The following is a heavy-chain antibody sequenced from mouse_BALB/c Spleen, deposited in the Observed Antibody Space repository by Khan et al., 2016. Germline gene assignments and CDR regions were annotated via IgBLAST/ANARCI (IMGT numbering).Heavy chain of an antibody. J-gene: IGHJ2*01. CDR3: AREGWLLGYFDY. CDR1: GYTFTTYT. CDR2: INPSSDYT. Sequence: QVQLKQSGAELARPGASVKMSCKASGYTFTTYTMFWVKQRPGQGLEWIGYINPSSDYTDYNQKFKGKATLTADKSSSTAYMQLNSLTSEDSAVYYCAREGWLLGYFDYWGQGTTLTVSS. D-gene: IGHD2-3*01. V-gene: IGHV1-4*01.